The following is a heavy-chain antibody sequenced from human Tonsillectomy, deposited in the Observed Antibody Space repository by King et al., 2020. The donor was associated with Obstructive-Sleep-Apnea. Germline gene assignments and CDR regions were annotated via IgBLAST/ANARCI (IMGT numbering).Heavy chain of an antibody. CDR3: ARDPTRYSSSWRDPYWYFDL. J-gene: IGHJ2*01. Sequence: VQLQESGPGLVKPSETLSLTCTVSGYSISSAYYWGWIRQPPGKGLEWIGSIYHSGTTYSNPSLKSRLTISVDTSKNQFSLKLNSVTAADTAVYSCARDPTRYSSSWRDPYWYFDLWGRGTLVTVSS. CDR2: IYHSGTT. D-gene: IGHD6-13*01. CDR1: GYSISSAYY. V-gene: IGHV4-38-2*02.